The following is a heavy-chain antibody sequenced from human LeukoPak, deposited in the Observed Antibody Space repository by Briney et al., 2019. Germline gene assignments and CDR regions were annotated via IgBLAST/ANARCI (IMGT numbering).Heavy chain of an antibody. D-gene: IGHD1-26*01. J-gene: IGHJ5*02. Sequence: GASVKVSCKASGYTFTSYYMHWVRQAPGQGLEWMGIINPSGGSTSYAQKFQSRVTMTRDMSTSTVYMELSSLTSEDTAVYYCARDNSVGGIAWWFDPWGQGTLVTVSS. CDR1: GYTFTSYY. CDR2: INPSGGST. V-gene: IGHV1-46*01. CDR3: ARDNSVGGIAWWFDP.